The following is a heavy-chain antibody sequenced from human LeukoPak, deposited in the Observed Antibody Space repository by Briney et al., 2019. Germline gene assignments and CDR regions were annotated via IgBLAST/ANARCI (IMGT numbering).Heavy chain of an antibody. Sequence: PSETLSLTCAVYGESFSGYYWSWIRQPPGKGLEWIGEINHSGSTNYNPSLKSRVTISVDTSKNQFSLKLNSVTAADTAVYYCARAGDRSGYSDSWGQGTLVTVSS. J-gene: IGHJ4*02. V-gene: IGHV4-34*01. CDR2: INHSGST. CDR3: ARAGDRSGYSDS. CDR1: GESFSGYY. D-gene: IGHD3-22*01.